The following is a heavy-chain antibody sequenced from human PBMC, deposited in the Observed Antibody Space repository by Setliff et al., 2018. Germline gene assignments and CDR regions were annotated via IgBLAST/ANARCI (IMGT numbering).Heavy chain of an antibody. V-gene: IGHV4-38-2*01. CDR3: ARTNYYDSSTYFNWFDP. CDR1: GYSVSSGYY. D-gene: IGHD3-22*01. Sequence: SETLSLTCAVSGYSVSSGYYWGWIRQPPGKGLEWIGSIYHSGSTYYNPSLKSRVTMSVDTSNNQFSRKLSSVTAADTAVSYCARTNYYDSSTYFNWFDPWGQGTLFSVSS. J-gene: IGHJ5*02. CDR2: IYHSGST.